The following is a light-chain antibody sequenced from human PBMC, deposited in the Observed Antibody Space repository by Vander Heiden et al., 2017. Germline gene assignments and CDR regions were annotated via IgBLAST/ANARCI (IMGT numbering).Light chain of an antibody. J-gene: IGKJ3*01. CDR1: QSVSSN. CDR3: QQYGSSPFT. V-gene: IGKV3-20*01. CDR2: GAS. Sequence: PGTLSLSPGERATLSCRASQSVSSNLAWYQQKPGQAPRLLIYGASSRATGIPDRFSGSGSGTDFTLIISRLEPEDFAVYYCQQYGSSPFTFGHGTKVDIK.